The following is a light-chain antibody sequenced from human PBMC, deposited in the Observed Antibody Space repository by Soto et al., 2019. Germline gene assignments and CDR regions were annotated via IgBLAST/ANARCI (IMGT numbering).Light chain of an antibody. J-gene: IGLJ2*01. CDR2: EVS. CDR3: CSYAGSSTSLVV. Sequence: QSALTQPASVSGSPGQSITISCTGTSGDVGSYNLVSWYQQHPGKAPKLMIYEVSKRPSGVSNRFSGSKSGNTASLTISGLQAEDEADYYCCSYAGSSTSLVVFGGGTKLTVL. CDR1: SGDVGSYNL. V-gene: IGLV2-23*02.